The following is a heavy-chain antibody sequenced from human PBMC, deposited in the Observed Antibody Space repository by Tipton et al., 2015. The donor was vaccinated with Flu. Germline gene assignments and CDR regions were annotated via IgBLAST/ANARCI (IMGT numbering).Heavy chain of an antibody. Sequence: SLRLSCAASGFMFSGYGMHWVRQAPGKGLEWVAFIRHDESDKYYADSVKGRSTISRDNSKNALYLAINSLRTEDTAVYYCAKDGWDTSGWYPFDYWGQGTLVTVSS. CDR1: GFMFSGYG. D-gene: IGHD6-19*01. V-gene: IGHV3-30*02. CDR3: AKDGWDTSGWYPFDY. CDR2: IRHDESDK. J-gene: IGHJ4*02.